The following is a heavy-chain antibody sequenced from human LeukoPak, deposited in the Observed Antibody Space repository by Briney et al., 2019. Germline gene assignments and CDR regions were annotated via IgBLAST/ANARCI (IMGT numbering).Heavy chain of an antibody. CDR1: GGSISSYY. D-gene: IGHD5-18*01. J-gene: IGHJ6*03. CDR2: ISYSGST. V-gene: IGHV4-59*01. CDR3: ARAVVGMVTSYYYMVV. Sequence: SETLSLTCTVSGGSISSYYWSWIRQPPGKGLEWSGYISYSGSTHYNPSLTSRVTISVDPSKDQYSLKLSSVTAADTAVYYCARAVVGMVTSYYYMVVWGKGTTVTVSS.